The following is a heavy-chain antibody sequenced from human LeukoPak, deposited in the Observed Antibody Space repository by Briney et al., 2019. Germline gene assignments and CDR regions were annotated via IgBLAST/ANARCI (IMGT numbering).Heavy chain of an antibody. Sequence: SETLSLTCTVSGYSISSGYYWGWIRQPPGKGLEWIGSIYHSGTTYWDPSLKSRVTISVDTSKNQFSLKLSSVTAADTAVYYCGITMVRGVTFGSGTETPWGQGTLVTVS. CDR2: IYHSGTT. J-gene: IGHJ5*02. CDR3: GITMVRGVTFGSGTETP. D-gene: IGHD3-10*01. CDR1: GYSISSGYY. V-gene: IGHV4-38-2*02.